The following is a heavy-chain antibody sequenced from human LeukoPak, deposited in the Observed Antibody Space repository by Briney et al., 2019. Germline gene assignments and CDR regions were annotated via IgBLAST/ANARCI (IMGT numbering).Heavy chain of an antibody. D-gene: IGHD2-2*01. CDR2: ISGSGGST. CDR3: AKEGYCSSTSCYGVDY. J-gene: IGHJ4*02. V-gene: IGHV3-23*01. Sequence: GGSLRLSRAASGFTFSSYAMSWVRQAPGKGLEWVSAISGSGGSTYYADSVKGRFTISRDNSKNTLYLQMNSLRAEDTAVYYCAKEGYCSSTSCYGVDYWGQGTLVTVSS. CDR1: GFTFSSYA.